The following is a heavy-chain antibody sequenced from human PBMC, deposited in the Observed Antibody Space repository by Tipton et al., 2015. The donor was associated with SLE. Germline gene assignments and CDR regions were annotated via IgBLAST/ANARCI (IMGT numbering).Heavy chain of an antibody. CDR1: GGSINSSSDL. J-gene: IGHJ6*03. D-gene: IGHD3-16*01. CDR3: ARLTWDYELGSYYMDV. Sequence: TLSLTCTVSGGSINSSSDLWGWIRQPPGKGLEWIGNIYYSGTTHYNPSLKSRVTMSVDTTKNQFSLRLSSVTAADTAVYFCARLTWDYELGSYYMDVWGKGTTVTVSS. V-gene: IGHV4-39*07. CDR2: IYYSGTT.